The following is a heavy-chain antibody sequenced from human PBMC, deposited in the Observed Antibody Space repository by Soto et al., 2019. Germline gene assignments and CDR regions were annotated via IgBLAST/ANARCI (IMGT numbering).Heavy chain of an antibody. CDR2: INHSGST. V-gene: IGHV4-34*01. J-gene: IGHJ4*02. D-gene: IGHD4-17*01. CDR1: GGSFSGYY. Sequence: SETLSLTCAVYGGSFSGYYWSWIRHPPGKGLEWIGEINHSGSTNYNPSLKSRVTISVDTSKNQFSLKLSSVTAADTAVYYCARGRSPLILRRAAYYFDYWGQGTLVTVSS. CDR3: ARGRSPLILRRAAYYFDY.